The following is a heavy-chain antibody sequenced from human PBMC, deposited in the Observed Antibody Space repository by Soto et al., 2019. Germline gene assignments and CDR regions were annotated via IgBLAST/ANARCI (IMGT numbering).Heavy chain of an antibody. V-gene: IGHV3-7*01. D-gene: IGHD4-17*01. CDR2: IKQDGSQK. CDR1: GFTLINYW. Sequence: EVQLVESGGGLVQPGGSLRLSCAASGFTLINYWMYWARQAPGKGLEWVANIKQDGSQKNYVDSVKGRFTISRDNAKNSVYLQMNSLRVEDTAVYHCVRVTMVGGYWGQGTLVTVSS. CDR3: VRVTMVGGY. J-gene: IGHJ4*02.